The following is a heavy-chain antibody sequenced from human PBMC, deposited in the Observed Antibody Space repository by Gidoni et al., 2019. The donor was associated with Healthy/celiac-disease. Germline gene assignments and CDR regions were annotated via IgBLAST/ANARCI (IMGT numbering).Heavy chain of an antibody. D-gene: IGHD5-18*01. CDR2: ISAYNGNT. CDR3: ARAPGGVDTAMVFIDY. Sequence: QVQLVQSGAEVKKPGASVKVSCKASGYPFTSYGIRWVRQAPGQGLEWMGWISAYNGNTNYAPKLQGRVTMTTDTSTSTAYMELRSLRSDDTAVYYCARAPGGVDTAMVFIDYWGQGTLVTVSS. J-gene: IGHJ4*02. CDR1: GYPFTSYG. V-gene: IGHV1-18*01.